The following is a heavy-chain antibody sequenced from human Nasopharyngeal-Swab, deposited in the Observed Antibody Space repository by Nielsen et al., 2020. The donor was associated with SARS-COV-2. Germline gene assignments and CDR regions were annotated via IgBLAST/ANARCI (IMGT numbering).Heavy chain of an antibody. J-gene: IGHJ6*03. CDR1: GDTFTSYA. CDR2: INAGNGNT. V-gene: IGHV1-3*01. D-gene: IGHD4-17*01. CDR3: ARGNYYGDYYYYGYYMDV. Sequence: ASVKVSCKASGDTFTSYAMHWVRQAPGQRLEWMGWINAGNGNTKYSQKFQGRVTITRDTYASTAYMELSSMSSEDTAVYYCARGNYYGDYYYYGYYMDVWGKGTTVTVSS.